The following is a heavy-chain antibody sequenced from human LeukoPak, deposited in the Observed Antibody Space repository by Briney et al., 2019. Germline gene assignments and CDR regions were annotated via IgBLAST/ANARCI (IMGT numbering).Heavy chain of an antibody. CDR1: GFTFSSYS. Sequence: GGSLRLSCAASGFTFSSYSMNWVRQAPGKGLEWVSSISSSSSYIYYADSVKGRFTISRDNAKNSLYLQMNSLRAEDTAVYYCASGGRDTAMVSYWGRGTLVTVSS. D-gene: IGHD5-18*01. J-gene: IGHJ4*02. V-gene: IGHV3-21*01. CDR2: ISSSSSYI. CDR3: ASGGRDTAMVSY.